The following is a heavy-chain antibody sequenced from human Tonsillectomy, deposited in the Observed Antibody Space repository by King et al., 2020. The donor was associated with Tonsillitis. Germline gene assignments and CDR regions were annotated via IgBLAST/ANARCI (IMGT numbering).Heavy chain of an antibody. CDR2: IIPSFGKA. J-gene: IGHJ6*02. CDR1: GGTFSNFA. V-gene: IGHV1-69*01. CDR3: ARCESAALTNRGGFDV. Sequence: VQLVESGAEVKKPGSSVKVSCKASGGTFSNFAISWVRQAPGQGLEWMGGIIPSFGKANYAQKFQGKVTMTADASPGTTYMEVTSLTPNDTATYYCARCESAALTNRGGFDVWGQGTTVIVSS.